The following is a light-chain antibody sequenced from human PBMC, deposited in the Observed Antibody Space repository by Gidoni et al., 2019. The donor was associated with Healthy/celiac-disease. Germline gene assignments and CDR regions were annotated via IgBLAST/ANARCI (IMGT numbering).Light chain of an antibody. CDR3: QQANSFPVFT. Sequence: DIQMTQSPSSVSASVGDRVTITCRASQGISSYLAWYQQKPGKAPKLLIYAASSLQSGVPSRFSGNGSGTDFTLTINSLQPEDFATYYCQQANSFPVFTFXPXTKVXIK. J-gene: IGKJ3*01. CDR1: QGISSY. V-gene: IGKV1-12*01. CDR2: AAS.